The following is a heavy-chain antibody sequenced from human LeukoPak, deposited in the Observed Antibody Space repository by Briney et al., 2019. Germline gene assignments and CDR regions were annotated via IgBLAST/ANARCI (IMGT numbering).Heavy chain of an antibody. CDR2: IYYSGST. D-gene: IGHD6-19*01. J-gene: IGHJ4*02. CDR1: GGSISSGGYY. V-gene: IGHV4-31*03. CDR3: ARAVAGTRYFDY. Sequence: SVTLSLTCTVSGGSISSGGYYWSWIRQHPGKGLEWIGYIYYSGSTYYNPSLKSRVTISVDTSKNQFSLKLSSVTAADTAVYYCARAVAGTRYFDYWGQGTLVTVSS.